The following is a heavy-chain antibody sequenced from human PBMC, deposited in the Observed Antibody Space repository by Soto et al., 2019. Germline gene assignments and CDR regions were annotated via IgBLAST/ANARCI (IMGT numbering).Heavy chain of an antibody. D-gene: IGHD2-2*02. CDR1: AFSFCSFS. CDR2: ISSSSSTI. CDR3: ARLAAERDCSTTSCYKGVCYHCGMDV. J-gene: IGHJ6*02. V-gene: IGHV3-48*02. Sequence: GSLKLSGSGSAFSFCSFSRNWVRQAQGKGLDWVSYISSSSSTIYYADSVKGGLTISRDNDKNSLYLQMNGLRDEDTAVYYCARLAAERDCSTTSCYKGVCYHCGMDVWGRGNTVTVSS.